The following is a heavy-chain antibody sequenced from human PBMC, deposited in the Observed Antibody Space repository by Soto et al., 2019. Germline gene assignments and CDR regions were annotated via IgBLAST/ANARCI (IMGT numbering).Heavy chain of an antibody. CDR1: GFTFSSYA. D-gene: IGHD1-26*01. CDR3: ARETGASGSYYAFDI. CDR2: ISYDGSNK. J-gene: IGHJ3*02. Sequence: GGSLRLSCVASGFTFSSYAMHWVRQAPGKGLEWVAVISYDGSNKYYADSVKGRFTISRDNSKNTLYLQMNSLRAEDTAVYYCARETGASGSYYAFDIWGQGTMVTVSS. V-gene: IGHV3-30*04.